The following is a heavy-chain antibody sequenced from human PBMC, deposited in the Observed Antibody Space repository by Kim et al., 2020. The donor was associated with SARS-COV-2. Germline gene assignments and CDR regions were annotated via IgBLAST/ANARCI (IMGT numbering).Heavy chain of an antibody. CDR2: INVGNGNT. CDR3: ARRGEDYSYAY. V-gene: IGHV1-3*01. J-gene: IGHJ4*02. CDR1: GYTFTAYA. D-gene: IGHD4-4*01. Sequence: ASVKVSCKASGYTFTAYAMHWVRQAPGQRLEWMGWINVGNGNTEYSQKFQGRFTITRDTSASTAYMELSSLKSEDTAGYYCARRGEDYSYAYWGQGTLVT.